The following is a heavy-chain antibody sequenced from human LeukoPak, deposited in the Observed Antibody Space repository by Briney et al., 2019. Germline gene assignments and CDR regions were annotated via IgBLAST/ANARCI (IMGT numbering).Heavy chain of an antibody. D-gene: IGHD2-15*01. CDR2: ISGSGAGT. Sequence: GGSLRLSCAASGFSFSSYAMSWVRQAPGKGLEWVSAISGSGAGTYYADSVKGRFTISRDNSKNTLYLQMNSLRAEDTAVYYCAKDQKYCSGGSCYSDNWFDPWGQGTLVTVSS. V-gene: IGHV3-23*01. J-gene: IGHJ5*02. CDR3: AKDQKYCSGGSCYSDNWFDP. CDR1: GFSFSSYA.